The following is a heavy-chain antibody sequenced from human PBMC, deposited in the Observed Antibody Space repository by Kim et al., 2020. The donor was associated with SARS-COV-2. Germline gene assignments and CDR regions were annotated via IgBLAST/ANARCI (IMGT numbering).Heavy chain of an antibody. CDR3: ARGGYYGSGSYYNENYYYYYYGMDV. J-gene: IGHJ6*02. D-gene: IGHD3-10*01. Sequence: SETLSLTCAVSGGSISSSNWWSWVRQPPGKGLEWIGEIYHSGSTNYNPSLKSRVTISVDKSKNQFSLKLSSVTAADTAVYYCARGGYYGSGSYYNENYYYYYYGMDVWGQGTTVTVSS. CDR2: IYHSGST. V-gene: IGHV4-4*02. CDR1: GGSISSSNW.